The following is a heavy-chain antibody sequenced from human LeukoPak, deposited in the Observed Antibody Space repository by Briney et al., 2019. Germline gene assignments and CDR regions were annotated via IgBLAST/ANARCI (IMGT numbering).Heavy chain of an antibody. CDR1: GGSFSGYY. CDR3: ARAYEHFDL. CDR2: INHSGST. V-gene: IGHV4-34*01. Sequence: SETLSLTCAVYGGSFSGYYWSWIRQPPGKGLEWIGEINHSGSTNYNPSLKSRVTISVDKSKNQFSLKLSSVTAADTAVYYCARAYEHFDLWGRGTLVTVSS. J-gene: IGHJ2*01. D-gene: IGHD3-16*01.